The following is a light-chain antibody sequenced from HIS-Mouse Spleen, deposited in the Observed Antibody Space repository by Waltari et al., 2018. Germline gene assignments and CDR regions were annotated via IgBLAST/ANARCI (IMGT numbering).Light chain of an antibody. CDR3: CSYAGSYTFVV. CDR2: AVS. J-gene: IGLJ2*01. Sequence: QSALTQPASVSGSPGQSITISCTGTSSDVGSYNLVSWYQQHPGKAPKLMIYAVSKRPSGVPDRFSGSKSGNTASLTISGLQAEDEADYYCCSYAGSYTFVVFGGGTKLTVL. V-gene: IGLV2-11*01. CDR1: SSDVGSYNL.